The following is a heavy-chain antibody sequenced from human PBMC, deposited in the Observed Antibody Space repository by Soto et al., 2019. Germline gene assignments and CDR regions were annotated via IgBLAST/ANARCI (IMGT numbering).Heavy chain of an antibody. V-gene: IGHV3-23*01. CDR3: AKDWGIDYGGLLDY. D-gene: IGHD4-17*01. CDR1: GITFSSYA. J-gene: IGHJ4*02. Sequence: EVQLLESGGGLVQPGGSLRLSCEASGITFSSYAMSWVRQAPGKGLEWVSGISGYSGSTYYADSVKGRFTISRDNSKKTLYLQMNSLRVEDTAVYYCAKDWGIDYGGLLDYWGQGTLVTVSS. CDR2: ISGYSGST.